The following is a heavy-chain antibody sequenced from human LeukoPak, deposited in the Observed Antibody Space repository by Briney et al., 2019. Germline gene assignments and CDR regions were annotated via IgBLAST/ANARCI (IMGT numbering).Heavy chain of an antibody. J-gene: IGHJ4*02. V-gene: IGHV1-2*02. CDR3: ARASGSWPEKDY. CDR1: GYTFTDYY. D-gene: IGHD6-13*01. Sequence: GASVKVSCEASGYTFTDYYMHWVRQAPGQGLEWMGWINPNSGGTNYAQKFQGRVTMTRDTSISTAYMELSRLRSDDTAVYYCARASGSWPEKDYWGQGTLVTVSS. CDR2: INPNSGGT.